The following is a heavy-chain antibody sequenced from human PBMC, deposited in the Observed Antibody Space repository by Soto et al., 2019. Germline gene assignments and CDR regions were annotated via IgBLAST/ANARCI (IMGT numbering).Heavy chain of an antibody. CDR2: IYYSGST. CDR1: GGSISSYY. CDR3: ARDSHYYYGMDV. V-gene: IGHV4-59*01. J-gene: IGHJ6*02. Sequence: SETLSLTCTVSGGSISSYYWSWIRQPPGKGLEWIGYIYYSGSTNYNPSLKSRVTISVDTSKNQFSLKLSSVTAADTAVYYCARDSHYYYGMDVWGPGPTVTVPS.